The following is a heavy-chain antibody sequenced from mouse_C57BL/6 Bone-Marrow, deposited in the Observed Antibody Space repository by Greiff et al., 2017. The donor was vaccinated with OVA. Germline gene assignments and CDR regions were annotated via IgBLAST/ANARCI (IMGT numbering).Heavy chain of an antibody. V-gene: IGHV1-64*01. Sequence: QVQLQQPGAELVKPGASVKLSCKASGYTFTSYWMHWVKQRPGQGLEWIGMIHPNSGSTNYNEKFKSKATLTVDKSSSTAYMQLSSLTSKDSAVYYCARSGTSCYIWYFDVWDTGTAVTVSS. D-gene: IGHD1-3*01. CDR1: GYTFTSYW. CDR2: IHPNSGST. CDR3: ARSGTSCYIWYFDV. J-gene: IGHJ1*03.